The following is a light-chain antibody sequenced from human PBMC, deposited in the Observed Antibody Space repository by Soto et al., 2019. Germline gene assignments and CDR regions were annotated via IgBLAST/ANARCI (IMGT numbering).Light chain of an antibody. CDR3: QEYETFSPWT. CDR1: QRIDTW. CDR2: KAT. Sequence: DIPMTQSPSIVSASVGDRVTITCRASQRIDTWLAWYQQKPGTAPKLLIYKATILQSGVPSRFSGSGSGTEFTLAISSLEPDDFATYYCQEYETFSPWTFGQGTKVDIK. V-gene: IGKV1-5*03. J-gene: IGKJ1*01.